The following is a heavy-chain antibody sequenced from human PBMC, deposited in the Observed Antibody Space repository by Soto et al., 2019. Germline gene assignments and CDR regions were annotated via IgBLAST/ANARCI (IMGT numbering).Heavy chain of an antibody. J-gene: IGHJ3*02. CDR1: GYSFTSYT. D-gene: IGHD5-12*01. V-gene: IGHV1-3*04. CDR2: INTGNDNT. Sequence: GASVKVSCKTSGYSFTSYTIHWVRQAPGQRLEWMGWINTGNDNTKYSQKFQGRVTITRDTSASTAYMELRSLRSDDTAVYYCARDYDVDIVATIDDDAFDIWGQGTMVTVSS. CDR3: ARDYDVDIVATIDDDAFDI.